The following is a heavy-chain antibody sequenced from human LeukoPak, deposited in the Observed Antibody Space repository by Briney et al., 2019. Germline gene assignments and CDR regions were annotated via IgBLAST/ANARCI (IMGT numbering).Heavy chain of an antibody. J-gene: IGHJ4*02. CDR3: ARHTRSWFGELYYFDY. Sequence: SETLSLTCTVSGGSISSRSYYWGWIRQPPGKGLEWIGSIYYSGSTYYNPSLKSRVTISVDTSKNQFSLKLSSVTAADTAVYYCARHTRSWFGELYYFDYWGQGTLVTVSS. CDR2: IYYSGST. D-gene: IGHD3-10*01. CDR1: GGSISSRSYY. V-gene: IGHV4-39*01.